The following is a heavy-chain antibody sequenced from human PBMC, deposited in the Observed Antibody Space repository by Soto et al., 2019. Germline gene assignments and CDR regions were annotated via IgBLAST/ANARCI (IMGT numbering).Heavy chain of an antibody. Sequence: QVQLVQSGAEVKKPGASVKVSCKASGYTFTSYGISWVRQAPGQGLEWMGWISAYNGNTNYAQKLQGRVTMTTDTSTSTAYMELRSLRSDDTAVYYCARGVLRYFDWLSGKQSPTGSREIDYWGQGTLVTVSS. V-gene: IGHV1-18*01. J-gene: IGHJ4*02. CDR2: ISAYNGNT. CDR1: GYTFTSYG. CDR3: ARGVLRYFDWLSGKQSPTGSREIDY. D-gene: IGHD3-9*01.